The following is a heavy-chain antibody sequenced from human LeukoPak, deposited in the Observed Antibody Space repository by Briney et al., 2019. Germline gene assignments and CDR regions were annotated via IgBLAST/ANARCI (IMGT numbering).Heavy chain of an antibody. Sequence: GGSLRLSCAASGFPFSSYAMSWVPQAPGKGLVWVSAMSCSGGSTYYADSVKGRFTISRDNSKNTLYLQMNSLRAEDTAVYYCAKTQRTFGGVIVTHPPNYFNYWGQGTLVTVSS. CDR2: MSCSGGST. J-gene: IGHJ4*02. D-gene: IGHD3-16*02. V-gene: IGHV3-23*01. CDR1: GFPFSSYA. CDR3: AKTQRTFGGVIVTHPPNYFNY.